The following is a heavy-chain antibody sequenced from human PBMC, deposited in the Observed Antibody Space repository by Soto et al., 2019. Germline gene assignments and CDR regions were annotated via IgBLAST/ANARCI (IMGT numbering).Heavy chain of an antibody. CDR3: AREDGVVGATSAFDY. J-gene: IGHJ4*02. CDR1: GFTFSTYT. V-gene: IGHV3-21*06. D-gene: IGHD1-26*01. CDR2: LNGRGNYI. Sequence: EVQLVESGGGLVKPGGSPRLSCEVSGFTFSTYTMSWVRQAPGKGLEWVSSLNGRGNYIYYADSVEGRFTISRDNAKNSLYLHMNSLRAEDTAVYYCAREDGVVGATSAFDYWGQGTLVTVSS.